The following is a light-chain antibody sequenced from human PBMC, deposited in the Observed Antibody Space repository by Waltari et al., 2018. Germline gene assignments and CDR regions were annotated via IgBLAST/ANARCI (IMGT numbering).Light chain of an antibody. CDR2: EFN. J-gene: IGLJ3*02. CDR1: SNDIGTYKF. CDR3: CSYVTGDTWV. V-gene: IGLV2-23*02. Sequence: QSALTQPASVSGSPGQSITISCTGTSNDIGTYKFVSWYQQHPGKAPKLIIYEFNQRPSGISNRFSGSKSGNTAALTISGLQTEDVADYFCCSYVTGDTWVFGGGTKVAVL.